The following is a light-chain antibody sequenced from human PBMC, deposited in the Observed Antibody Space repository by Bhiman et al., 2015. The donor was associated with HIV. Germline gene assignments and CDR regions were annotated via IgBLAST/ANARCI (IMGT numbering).Light chain of an antibody. J-gene: IGLJ1*01. CDR2: DVS. Sequence: QSALTQPASVSGSPGQSITISCTGTSSDVGGYNYVSWCQQHPGKAPKLMIYDVSNRPSGVSNRFSGSKSGNTASLTISGLQTEDEADYCSSYTSSSTYVFGSGTKVTVL. V-gene: IGLV2-14*03. CDR3: SSYTSSSTYV. CDR1: SSDVGGYNY.